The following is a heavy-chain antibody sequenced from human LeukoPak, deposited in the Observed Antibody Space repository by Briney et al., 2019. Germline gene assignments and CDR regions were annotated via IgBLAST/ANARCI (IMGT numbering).Heavy chain of an antibody. CDR3: ARDAESEYLAVGWFDP. Sequence: GGSLRLSCAASGFTFSSYEMNWVRQAPGKGLEWVSYISSSGSTIYYADSVKGRFTISRDNAKNSLYLQMNSLRAEDTAVYYCARDAESEYLAVGWFDPWGQGTLVTVSS. J-gene: IGHJ5*02. V-gene: IGHV3-48*03. CDR1: GFTFSSYE. D-gene: IGHD2-2*02. CDR2: ISSSGSTI.